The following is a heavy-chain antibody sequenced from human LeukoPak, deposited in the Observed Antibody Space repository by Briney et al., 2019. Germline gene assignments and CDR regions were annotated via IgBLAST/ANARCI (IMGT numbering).Heavy chain of an antibody. CDR3: VRVGYTNYGIDY. V-gene: IGHV3-33*01. CDR1: GFTFSSYG. Sequence: GRSLRLSCAASGFTFSSYGMHWVRQAPGKGLEWVAVIWYDGSNKYYADSVKGRFTISRDSSKNTLDLQMNSLRAEDTAVYYCVRVGYTNYGIDYWGQGTLVTVSS. D-gene: IGHD4-11*01. CDR2: IWYDGSNK. J-gene: IGHJ4*02.